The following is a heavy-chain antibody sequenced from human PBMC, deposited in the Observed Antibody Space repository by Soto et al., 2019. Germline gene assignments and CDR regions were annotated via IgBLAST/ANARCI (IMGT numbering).Heavy chain of an antibody. CDR1: GFPFSSDW. J-gene: IGHJ4*02. D-gene: IGHD3-10*01. V-gene: IGHV3-74*01. CDR2: INPGETNT. Sequence: PGRSLRLPWAASGFPFSSDWMHWVRAAPGKGPVWVSRINPGETNTNYADSVKGRFTISRDNAKNTLYLQMNSLRAEDTAVYYCTRATFGTRDYWGPGTLVTVSS. CDR3: TRATFGTRDY.